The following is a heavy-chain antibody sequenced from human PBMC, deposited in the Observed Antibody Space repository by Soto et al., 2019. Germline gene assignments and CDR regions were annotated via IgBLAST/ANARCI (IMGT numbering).Heavy chain of an antibody. J-gene: IGHJ4*02. CDR1: GGTFSSYA. D-gene: IGHD3-22*01. CDR2: IIPIFGTA. Sequence: SVKVSCKASGGTFSSYAISWVRQAPGQGLEWMGGIIPIFGTANYAQKFQGRVTITADESTSTAYMELSSLRSEDTAVYYCARATYYYDSSGYYSLDYWGQGTMVTVYS. CDR3: ARATYYYDSSGYYSLDY. V-gene: IGHV1-69*13.